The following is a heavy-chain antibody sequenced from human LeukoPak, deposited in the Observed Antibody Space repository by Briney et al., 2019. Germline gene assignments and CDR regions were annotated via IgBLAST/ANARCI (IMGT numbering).Heavy chain of an antibody. CDR3: ARVGYCSSTSCYGGWFDP. Sequence: SVKVSCKASGGTFSSYAISWVRQAPGQGLEWMGGIIPIFGTANYAQKFQGRVTITADESTSTAYMELSSLRSEDTAVYYCARVGYCSSTSCYGGWFDPWGQGTLVTVSS. J-gene: IGHJ5*02. V-gene: IGHV1-69*13. CDR2: IIPIFGTA. CDR1: GGTFSSYA. D-gene: IGHD2-2*01.